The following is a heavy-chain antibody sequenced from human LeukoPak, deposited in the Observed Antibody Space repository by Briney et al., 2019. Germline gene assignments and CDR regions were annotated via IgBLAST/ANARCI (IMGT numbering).Heavy chain of an antibody. J-gene: IGHJ4*02. CDR2: MKSNNGHT. CDR3: ARGPPNWGMVGY. Sequence: GASVKVSCKASGYTFSGYYIHWVRQATGQGLEWMGWMKSNNGHTGYAQKFQGRVTMTRDTSISTAYMELSSLTFEDTAVYYCARGPPNWGMVGYWGQGTLVTVSS. CDR1: GYTFSGYY. D-gene: IGHD7-27*01. V-gene: IGHV1-8*02.